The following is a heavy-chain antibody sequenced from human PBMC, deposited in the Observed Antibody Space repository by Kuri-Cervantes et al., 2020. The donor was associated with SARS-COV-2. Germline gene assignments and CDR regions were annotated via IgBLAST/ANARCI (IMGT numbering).Heavy chain of an antibody. CDR2: ISYDGSNK. CDR1: GFTFSSYA. V-gene: IGHV3-30-3*01. CDR3: ARGFLEWLDY. Sequence: GESLKISCAASGFTFSSYAMHWVRQAPGKGLEWVAVISYDGSNKYYADSVKGRFTISRDNSKNMLYLQMNSLRAEDTAVYYCARGFLEWLDYWGQGTLVTVSS. D-gene: IGHD3-3*01. J-gene: IGHJ4*02.